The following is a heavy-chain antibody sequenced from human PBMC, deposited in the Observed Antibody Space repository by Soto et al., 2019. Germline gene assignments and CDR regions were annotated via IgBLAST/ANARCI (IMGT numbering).Heavy chain of an antibody. CDR3: AREHGCGGDCYLTAIDI. V-gene: IGHV4-31*03. J-gene: IGHJ3*02. D-gene: IGHD2-21*02. CDR2: IYYSGST. Sequence: SETLSLTCTVSGGSIGSGGYYWSWIRQHPGKGLEWIGYIYYSGSTYYNPSLKSRVTISVDTSKNQFSLKLSSVTAADTAVYYCAREHGCGGDCYLTAIDIWGQGTMVTVSS. CDR1: GGSIGSGGYY.